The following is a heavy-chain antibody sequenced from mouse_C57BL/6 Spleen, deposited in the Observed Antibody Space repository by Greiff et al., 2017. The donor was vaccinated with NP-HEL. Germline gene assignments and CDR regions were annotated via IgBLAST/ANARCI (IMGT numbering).Heavy chain of an antibody. CDR1: GYTFTSYW. D-gene: IGHD1-2*01. CDR2: IHPNSGTT. CDR3: AKGGITTAYYYAMDY. J-gene: IGHJ4*01. Sequence: VQLQQPGAELVKPGASVKLSCKASGYTFTSYWMHWVKQRPGQGLEWIGMIHPNSGTTSYNQKFKGKATLTVDQSSSTAYMQLNSLTSEDSAVYYCAKGGITTAYYYAMDYWGQGTSVTVSS. V-gene: IGHV1-64*01.